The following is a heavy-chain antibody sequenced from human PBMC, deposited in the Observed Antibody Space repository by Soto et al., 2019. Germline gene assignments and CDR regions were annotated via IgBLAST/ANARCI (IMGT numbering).Heavy chain of an antibody. J-gene: IGHJ4*02. V-gene: IGHV5-51*01. CDR3: ARSPRSSPYFDY. CDR1: GYTFSNFW. D-gene: IGHD6-13*01. Sequence: PGESLKISCRCSGYTFSNFWIAWVRHLPGKGLEWMGIIYPGDHETRYSPSFHGKVTISADKSINTAYLQWSSLEASDSAFYYCARSPRSSPYFDYWGQRALVTVSS. CDR2: IYPGDHET.